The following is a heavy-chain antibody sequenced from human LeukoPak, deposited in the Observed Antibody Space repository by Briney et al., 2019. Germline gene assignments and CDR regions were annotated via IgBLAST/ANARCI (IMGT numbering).Heavy chain of an antibody. D-gene: IGHD3-3*01. J-gene: IGHJ4*02. CDR3: ARLRFDFWSGYTHPYFDY. CDR2: IYYSGTT. V-gene: IGHV4-39*01. Sequence: SETLSLTCTVSGGSISSSSYSWGWIRQPPGKGLEWVGSIYYSGTTYYNPSLKSRVTISVDTSKIQFSLKLSSVAATDTAVYFCARLRFDFWSGYTHPYFDYWGQGTLVTVSS. CDR1: GGSISSSSYS.